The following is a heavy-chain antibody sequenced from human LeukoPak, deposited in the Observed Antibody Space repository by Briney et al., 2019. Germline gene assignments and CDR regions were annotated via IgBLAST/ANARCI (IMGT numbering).Heavy chain of an antibody. J-gene: IGHJ4*02. CDR3: ARASTVTTPDY. CDR1: GGSFSGYY. CDR2: INHSGST. D-gene: IGHD4-17*01. V-gene: IGHV4-34*01. Sequence: SETLSLTCAVYGGSFSGYYWSWIRQPPGKGLEWIGEINHSGSTNYNPSLKSRVTISVDTSKNQFSLKLSSVTVADTAVYYCARASTVTTPDYWGQGTLVTVSS.